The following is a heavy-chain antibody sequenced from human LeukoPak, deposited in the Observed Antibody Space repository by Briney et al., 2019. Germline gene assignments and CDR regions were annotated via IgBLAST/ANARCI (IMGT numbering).Heavy chain of an antibody. CDR3: ARGDCGGNDCCYIDY. D-gene: IGHD2-21*01. CDR2: INVGNGNT. Sequence: ASVKVSCKASGYTFTSYAMHWVRQAPGQRLEWMGWINVGNGNTKYSQKFQGRVTITRDTSASTAYMELSSLRSEDTAVYYCARGDCGGNDCCYIDYWGQGTLVTVSS. CDR1: GYTFTSYA. J-gene: IGHJ4*02. V-gene: IGHV1-3*01.